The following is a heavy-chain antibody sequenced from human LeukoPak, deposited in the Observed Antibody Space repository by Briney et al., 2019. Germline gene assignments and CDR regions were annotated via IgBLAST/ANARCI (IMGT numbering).Heavy chain of an antibody. V-gene: IGHV1-18*01. D-gene: IGHD6-13*01. CDR2: ISAYNGNT. Sequence: ASVKASCKASGYTFTSYGISWVRQAPGQGLEWMRWISAYNGNTNYAQNFQGRVTMTRDTSISTAYMELSRLRSDDTALYYCARIGISARGTNFHHWGQGTLVTVSS. CDR1: GYTFTSYG. J-gene: IGHJ1*01. CDR3: ARIGISARGTNFHH.